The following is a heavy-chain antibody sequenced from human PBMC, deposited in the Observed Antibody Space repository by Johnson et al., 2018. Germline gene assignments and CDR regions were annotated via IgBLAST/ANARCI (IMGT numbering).Heavy chain of an antibody. J-gene: IGHJ4*02. CDR1: GFIFSNYG. V-gene: IGHV3-30*18. Sequence: QVQLVQSGGGVIQPGRSMRLSCTVSGFIFSNYGMHWVRQAPGKGLEWVAVISYDGDYEYYANSVKGRFTISRDNSKNTLYLQMNSLRAEDTAVYFCVKDRTTGAFYFDYWGQGTLLTVSS. CDR2: ISYDGDYE. D-gene: IGHD4-17*01. CDR3: VKDRTTGAFYFDY.